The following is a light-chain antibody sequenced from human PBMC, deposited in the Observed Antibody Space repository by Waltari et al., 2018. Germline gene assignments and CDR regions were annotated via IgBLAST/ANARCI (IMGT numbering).Light chain of an antibody. CDR2: DAS. CDR1: QDINNY. CDR3: QQYDNLPLT. Sequence: DIHMTQPPYSLSALVGDRVTITCQASQDINNYLNWFHQKPWKAPHPLIYDASNLATGVPSRFSGSGSGTDFIFTISSLQPEDIAAYYCQQYDNLPLTFGGGTKVEIK. V-gene: IGKV1-33*01. J-gene: IGKJ4*01.